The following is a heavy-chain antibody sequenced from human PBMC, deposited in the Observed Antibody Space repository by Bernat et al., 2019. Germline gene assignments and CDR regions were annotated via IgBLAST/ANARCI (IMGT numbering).Heavy chain of an antibody. J-gene: IGHJ3*01. D-gene: IGHD3-9*01. CDR1: GFTFSDHY. CDR3: TKRYSGTDIYAFDV. V-gene: IGHV3-72*01. CDR2: GGNKARSYNT. Sequence: EEQLVESGGDLVQPGGSLRLSCAASGFTFSDHYIDWVRQAPGKGLEWVGRGGNKARSYNTEYAASVRGRFTISRDDSKNSLYLQMNSLKTDDTAVYSCTKRYSGTDIYAFDVWGRGTMVTVSS.